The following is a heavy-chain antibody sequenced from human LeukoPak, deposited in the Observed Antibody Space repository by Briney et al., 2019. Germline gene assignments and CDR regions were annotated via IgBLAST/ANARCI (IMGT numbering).Heavy chain of an antibody. CDR1: GGTFSSYA. CDR2: LMSIHGIA. V-gene: IGHV1-69*04. D-gene: IGHD3-22*01. Sequence: SVKVSSKASGGTFSSYAISWVRPAPGQGLEWMGTLMSIHGIANYAQKFQGRVTITADKSTSTAYMELSSLRSEDTAVYYCARPPYDYYDSSGYYGYWGQGTLVTVSS. J-gene: IGHJ4*02. CDR3: ARPPYDYYDSSGYYGY.